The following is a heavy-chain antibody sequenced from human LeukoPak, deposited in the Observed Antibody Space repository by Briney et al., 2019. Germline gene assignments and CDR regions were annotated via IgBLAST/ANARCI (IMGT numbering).Heavy chain of an antibody. CDR2: IYYSGGT. J-gene: IGHJ4*02. Sequence: SETLSLTCTVSGGSISSYYWSWIRQPPGKGLEWIGYIYYSGGTNYNPSLKSRVTISVDTSKNQFSLKLSSVTAAGTAVYYCARGLDGRRFDYWGQGTLVTVSS. CDR3: ARGLDGRRFDY. V-gene: IGHV4-59*01. D-gene: IGHD3/OR15-3a*01. CDR1: GGSISSYY.